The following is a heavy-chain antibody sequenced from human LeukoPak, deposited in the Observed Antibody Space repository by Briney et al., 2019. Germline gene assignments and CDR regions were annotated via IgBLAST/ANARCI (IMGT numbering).Heavy chain of an antibody. J-gene: IGHJ4*02. CDR2: ISAYNGNT. CDR1: GYTFTSYG. V-gene: IGHV1-18*01. CDR3: ARDASYYDSSGYSSSPHTDY. Sequence: ASVKVSCKASGYTFTSYGISWVRQAPGQGLEWMGWISAYNGNTNYAQKLQGRVTMITDTSTSTAYMELRSLRSDDTAVYYCARDASYYDSSGYSSSPHTDYWGQGTLVTVSS. D-gene: IGHD3-22*01.